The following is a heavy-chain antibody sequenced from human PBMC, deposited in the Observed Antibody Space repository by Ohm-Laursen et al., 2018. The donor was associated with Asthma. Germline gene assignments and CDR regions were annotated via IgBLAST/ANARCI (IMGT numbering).Heavy chain of an antibody. CDR3: ARKAGSCITSNCYSLDF. CDR2: INSVFGTS. D-gene: IGHD2-15*01. CDR1: GGPFSTSV. J-gene: IGHJ4*02. Sequence: SSVKVSCKSLGGPFSTSVIGWVRQAPGQGLEWLGGINSVFGTSTYAQKFHDRFTITADESTSTVYMTLSSLTSEDTAVYYCARKAGSCITSNCYSLDFWGQGTLVTVSS. V-gene: IGHV1-69*01.